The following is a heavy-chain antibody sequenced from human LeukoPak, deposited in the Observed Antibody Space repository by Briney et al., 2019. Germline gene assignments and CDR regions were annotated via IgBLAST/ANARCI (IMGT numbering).Heavy chain of an antibody. CDR2: IKEDGSEK. V-gene: IGHV3-7*05. Sequence: PGGSLRLSCAASGFTFSSYVMSWVRQAPGEGLEWVANIKEDGSEKNYVDSVKGRFTISRDNAKNSLYLQMNSLRAEDTAVYYCARGGGRHVEYWGQGNLVTVSS. CDR1: GFTFSSYV. CDR3: ARGGGRHVEY. J-gene: IGHJ4*02. D-gene: IGHD2/OR15-2a*01.